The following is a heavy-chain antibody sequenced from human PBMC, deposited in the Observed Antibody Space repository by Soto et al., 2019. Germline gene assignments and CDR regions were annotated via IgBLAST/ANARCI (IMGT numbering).Heavy chain of an antibody. CDR3: GRGRYNHFDY. D-gene: IGHD5-18*01. V-gene: IGHV3-23*01. Sequence: GSLRLSCAGSGFTYYSYGLTWVRQAPGTGLEWVSGISGSGGRTDYADSVKGRFTISRDNSKNTLYLQMNSLSADDTAVYYCGRGRYNHFDYWGQGTLVTVSS. J-gene: IGHJ4*02. CDR1: GFTYYSYG. CDR2: ISGSGGRT.